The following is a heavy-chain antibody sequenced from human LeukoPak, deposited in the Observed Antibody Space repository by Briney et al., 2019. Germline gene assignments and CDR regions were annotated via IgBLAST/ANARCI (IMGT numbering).Heavy chain of an antibody. CDR3: ARFSIVVVPADSNAFDI. CDR2: INPNSGGT. Sequence: ASVKVSCKASGYTFTSYGMSWVRQAPGQGLEWMGWINPNSGGTNYAQKFQGRVTMTRDTSISTAYMELSRLRSDDTAVYYCARFSIVVVPADSNAFDIWGQGTMVTVSS. D-gene: IGHD2-2*01. J-gene: IGHJ3*02. CDR1: GYTFTSYG. V-gene: IGHV1-2*02.